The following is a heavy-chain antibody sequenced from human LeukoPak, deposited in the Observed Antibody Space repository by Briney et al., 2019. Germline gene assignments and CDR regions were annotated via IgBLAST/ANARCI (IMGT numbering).Heavy chain of an antibody. Sequence: GGSLRLSCAASGFTFSSYWMHWVRQAPGKGLVWVSRINSDGSSTSYADSVKGRFTISRDNAKNTLYLQMNSLRAEDTAVYYCATTDGYLGYLDYWGQGTLVTVSS. V-gene: IGHV3-74*01. CDR3: ATTDGYLGYLDY. J-gene: IGHJ4*02. D-gene: IGHD5-18*01. CDR1: GFTFSSYW. CDR2: INSDGSST.